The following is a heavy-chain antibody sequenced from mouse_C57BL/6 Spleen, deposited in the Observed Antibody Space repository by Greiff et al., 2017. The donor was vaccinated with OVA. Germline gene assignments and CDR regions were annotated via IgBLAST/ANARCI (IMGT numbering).Heavy chain of an antibody. J-gene: IGHJ2*01. D-gene: IGHD2-4*01. CDR3: ARIDYDGYYCDY. V-gene: IGHV3-6*01. CDR2: ISYDGSN. Sequence: EVHLVESGPGLVKPSQSLSLTCSVTGYSITSGYYWNWIRQFPGNKLEWMGYISYDGSNNYNPSLKNRISITRDTSKNQFFLKLNSVTTEDTATYYCARIDYDGYYCDYWGQGTTLTVSS. CDR1: GYSITSGYY.